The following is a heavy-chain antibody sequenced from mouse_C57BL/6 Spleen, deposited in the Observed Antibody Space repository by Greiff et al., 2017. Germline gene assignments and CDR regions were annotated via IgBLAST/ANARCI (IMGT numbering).Heavy chain of an antibody. D-gene: IGHD1-1*01. V-gene: IGHV14-2*01. CDR1: GFNIQDYY. Sequence: VHVKQSGAELVTPGASVKLSCTASGFNIQDYYMHWVKQRTEQGLEWIGRIDPEDGVTQYAPKFQGKATITADSSSNTAYLQLISLTSEDTAVYYCARLGYSGRGDYWGQGTSVTVSS. CDR3: ARLGYSGRGDY. J-gene: IGHJ4*01. CDR2: IDPEDGVT.